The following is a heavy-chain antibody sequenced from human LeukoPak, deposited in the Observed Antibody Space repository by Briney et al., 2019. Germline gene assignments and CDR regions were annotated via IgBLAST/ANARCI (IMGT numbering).Heavy chain of an antibody. J-gene: IGHJ4*02. V-gene: IGHV1-2*02. CDR3: ATNAEGAYSYNDY. CDR2: INPNSGGT. Sequence: ASVKVSCKASGNTFSGYYIHWVRQAPGQGLEWMGWINPNSGGTNSAQKFQGRVTMTRDASISTVYMELSRLRSDDTAIYYCATNAEGAYSYNDYWGQGTLVTVSS. CDR1: GNTFSGYY. D-gene: IGHD5-18*01.